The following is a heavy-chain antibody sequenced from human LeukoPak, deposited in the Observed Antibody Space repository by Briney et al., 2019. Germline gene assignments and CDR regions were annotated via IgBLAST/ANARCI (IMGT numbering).Heavy chain of an antibody. V-gene: IGHV1-18*01. D-gene: IGHD6-19*01. CDR3: ARRGVYSSGWYSTETPYYFDY. CDR1: GYTFTSYG. J-gene: IGHJ4*02. Sequence: GESLKISCKASGYTFTSYGISWVRQAPGQGLEWMGWISAYNGNTNYAQKLQGRVTMTTDTSTSTAYMELRSLRSDDTAVYYCARRGVYSSGWYSTETPYYFDYWGQGTLVTVSS. CDR2: ISAYNGNT.